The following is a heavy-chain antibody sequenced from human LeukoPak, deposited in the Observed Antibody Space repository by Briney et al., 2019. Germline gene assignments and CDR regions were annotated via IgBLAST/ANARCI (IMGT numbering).Heavy chain of an antibody. D-gene: IGHD1-26*01. CDR2: MYYSETI. Sequence: SETLSLTCTVSGGSVNSGSHYWSWIRQPPGKGLEWIGYMYYSETINYNPSLKSRVTISVDTSKNQFSLKVSSVTAADTAVYYCARIIVGATFDYWGQGTLVTVSP. CDR1: GGSVNSGSHY. CDR3: ARIIVGATFDY. J-gene: IGHJ4*02. V-gene: IGHV4-61*01.